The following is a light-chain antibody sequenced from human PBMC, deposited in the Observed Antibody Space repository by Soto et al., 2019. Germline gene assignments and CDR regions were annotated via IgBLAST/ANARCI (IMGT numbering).Light chain of an antibody. CDR2: GAS. J-gene: IGKJ5*01. Sequence: ESVLTPSPGTRSWSPRAGATLSCSAGQRVSSSPFAWYQQQPGQAPRLLVYGASSRATGIPDRFSGSGSGTDFTLTISSLEPEDFAVYYCQHYGGSPLTFGQGTRLEIK. CDR3: QHYGGSPLT. CDR1: QRVSSSP. V-gene: IGKV3-20*01.